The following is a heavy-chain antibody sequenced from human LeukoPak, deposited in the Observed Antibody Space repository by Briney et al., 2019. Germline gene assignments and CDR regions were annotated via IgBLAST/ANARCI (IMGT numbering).Heavy chain of an antibody. CDR1: GFTFSTYD. CDR2: ISTNGRST. V-gene: IGHV3-23*01. D-gene: IGHD3-22*01. J-gene: IGHJ4*02. CDR3: AKQSLYDSSGHFHY. Sequence: PGGSLRLSCAASGFTFSTYDMTWVRQAPGKGLEWVSVISTNGRSTDYADSVKGRFTISRDDSKNTLFLRMNSLRAEDTAVYFCAKQSLYDSSGHFHYWGQGTLVTVSS.